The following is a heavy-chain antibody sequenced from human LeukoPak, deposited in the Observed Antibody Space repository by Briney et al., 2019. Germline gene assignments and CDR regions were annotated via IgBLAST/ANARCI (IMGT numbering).Heavy chain of an antibody. CDR3: ARGVSAAGHLFDY. CDR2: IYHSGST. V-gene: IGHV4-30-2*01. Sequence: PSQTLSPTCAVSGGSISSGGYSWSWIRQPPGKGLEWIGYIYHSGSTYYNPSLKSRVTISVDWSKNQFSLKLSSVTAADTAVYYCARGVSAAGHLFDYWGQGTLVTVSS. D-gene: IGHD6-13*01. J-gene: IGHJ4*02. CDR1: GGSISSGGYS.